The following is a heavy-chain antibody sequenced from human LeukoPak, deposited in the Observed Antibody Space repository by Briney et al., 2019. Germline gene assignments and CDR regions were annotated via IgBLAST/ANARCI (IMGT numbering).Heavy chain of an antibody. D-gene: IGHD3-22*01. CDR2: INHSGST. CDR1: GYSISSGYY. CDR3: ARDGGTYYCDSSGSDDAFDI. Sequence: SETLSLTCAVSGYSISSGYYWSWIRQPPGKGLEWIGEINHSGSTNYNPPLKSRVTISVDTSKNQFSLKLSSVTAADTAVYYCARDGGTYYCDSSGSDDAFDIWGQGTMVTVSS. J-gene: IGHJ3*02. V-gene: IGHV4-34*01.